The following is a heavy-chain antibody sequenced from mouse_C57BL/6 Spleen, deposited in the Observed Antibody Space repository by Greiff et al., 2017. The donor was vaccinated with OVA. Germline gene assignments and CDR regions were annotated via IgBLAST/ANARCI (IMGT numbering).Heavy chain of an antibody. CDR2: IYPRSGNT. CDR1: GYTFTSYG. CDR3: ARGENYEGQGWYFDV. V-gene: IGHV1-81*01. J-gene: IGHJ1*03. D-gene: IGHD1-1*01. Sequence: VQLQQSGAELARPGASVKLSCKASGYTFTSYGISWVKQRTGQGLEWIGEIYPRSGNTYYNEKFKGKATLTADKSSSTAYMELRSLTSEDSAVYFCARGENYEGQGWYFDVWGTGTTVTVSS.